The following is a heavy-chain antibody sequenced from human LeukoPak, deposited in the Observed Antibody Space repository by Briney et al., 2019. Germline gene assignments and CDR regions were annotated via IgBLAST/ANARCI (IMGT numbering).Heavy chain of an antibody. J-gene: IGHJ4*02. D-gene: IGHD5-12*01. CDR2: ISAYNGNT. V-gene: IGHV1-18*01. CDR3: ARDRDRATIGIITLNY. CDR1: GYTFTSYG. Sequence: ASVKVSFKASGYTFTSYGISWVRQAPGQGLEWMGWISAYNGNTNYAQKLQGRVTMTTDTSTSTAYMELRSLRSDDTAVYYCARDRDRATIGIITLNYWGQGTLVTVSS.